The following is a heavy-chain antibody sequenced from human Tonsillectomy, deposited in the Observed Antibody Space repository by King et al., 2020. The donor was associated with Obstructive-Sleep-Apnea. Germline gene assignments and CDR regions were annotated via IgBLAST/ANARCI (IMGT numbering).Heavy chain of an antibody. CDR2: IGTAGDT. J-gene: IGHJ6*02. V-gene: IGHV3-13*01. Sequence: VQLVESGGGLVQPGGSLRRSCAASGFTFSSYDMHWVRQATGKGLEWVSAIGTAGDTSYPGSVKGRFTISRENAKNSLYLQMNILRAGDTAVYYCARGSRAVPRLNNCYYYGMDVWGQGTTVTVSS. D-gene: IGHD2-2*01. CDR1: GFTFSSYD. CDR3: ARGSRAVPRLNNCYYYGMDV.